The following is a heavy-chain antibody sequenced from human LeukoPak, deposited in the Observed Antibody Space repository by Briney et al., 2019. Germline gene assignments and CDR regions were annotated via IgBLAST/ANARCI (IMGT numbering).Heavy chain of an antibody. CDR2: ISGSGGST. CDR1: GFTFSSYG. V-gene: IGHV3-23*01. CDR3: AKDSGTDTCFDY. Sequence: GGSLRLSCAASGFTFSSYGMSWVRQGPGKGLEGFSAISGSGGSTYYADSVKGRFTISRDNSKNTLYLQMNSLRAEDTAVYYCAKDSGTDTCFDYWGQGTLVTVSS. D-gene: IGHD5-18*01. J-gene: IGHJ4*02.